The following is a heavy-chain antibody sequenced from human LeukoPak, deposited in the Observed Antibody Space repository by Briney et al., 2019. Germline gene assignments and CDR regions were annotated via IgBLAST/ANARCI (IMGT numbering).Heavy chain of an antibody. CDR3: ATDLMVRGTYYFDY. CDR2: FDPEDGET. D-gene: IGHD3-10*01. Sequence: GASVKVSCKVSGYTLTELSMHWVRQAPGKGLEWMGGFDPEDGETIYAQKFQGRVTMTEDTSTDTAYMELSSLRSEDTAVYYCATDLMVRGTYYFDYWGQGTLVTVSS. J-gene: IGHJ4*02. V-gene: IGHV1-24*01. CDR1: GYTLTELS.